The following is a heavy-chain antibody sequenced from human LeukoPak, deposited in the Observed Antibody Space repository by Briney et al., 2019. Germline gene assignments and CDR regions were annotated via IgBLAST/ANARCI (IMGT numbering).Heavy chain of an antibody. D-gene: IGHD1-26*01. Sequence: GGSLRLSCAASGFTVSSNYMSCVRQAPGKGLEWVSVIYSGGSTYYADSVKGRFTISRDNSKNTLYLQMNSLRAEDTAVYYCASGASYGKLLDYWGQGTLVTVSS. J-gene: IGHJ4*02. CDR2: IYSGGST. CDR3: ASGASYGKLLDY. CDR1: GFTVSSNY. V-gene: IGHV3-66*01.